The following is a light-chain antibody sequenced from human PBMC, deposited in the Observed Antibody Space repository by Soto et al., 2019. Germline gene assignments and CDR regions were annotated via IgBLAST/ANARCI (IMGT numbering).Light chain of an antibody. CDR2: DAS. CDR1: QSITNW. V-gene: IGKV1-5*01. Sequence: DIQMTQSPSTLSASVGDRVTITCRASQSITNWLAWYQQKPGKAPKLLIYDASSLESGVPSRFSGSGSGTEFTLTRSSLQADDFATYYCQQYNTLWTFGQGTKVEIK. J-gene: IGKJ1*01. CDR3: QQYNTLWT.